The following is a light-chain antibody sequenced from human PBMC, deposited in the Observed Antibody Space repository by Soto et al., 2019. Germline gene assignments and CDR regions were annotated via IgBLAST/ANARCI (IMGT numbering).Light chain of an antibody. CDR1: SSDVGGYNY. J-gene: IGLJ2*01. CDR3: SSYAGSKNFVV. Sequence: QSALTQPPSASGSLGQSVTISCTGTSSDVGGYNYVSWYQQHPGKAPKLMIYEVSKRPSGVPDRFSGAKSGNTASLTVSGLQAEDEADYYCSSYAGSKNFVVFGGGTQLTVL. CDR2: EVS. V-gene: IGLV2-8*01.